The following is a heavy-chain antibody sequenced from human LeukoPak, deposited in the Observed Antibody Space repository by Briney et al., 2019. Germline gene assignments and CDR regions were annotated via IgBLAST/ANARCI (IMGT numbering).Heavy chain of an antibody. V-gene: IGHV4-4*07. J-gene: IGHJ4*02. Sequence: PSETLSLTCTVSGGSISSYYWSWIRQPAGKGLEWIGRIYTSGSTNYNPSLKSRVAMSVDTSKNQFSLKLNSVTAADTAVYYCAATQKWLAFDYWGQGILVTVSS. CDR2: IYTSGST. CDR1: GGSISSYY. CDR3: AATQKWLAFDY. D-gene: IGHD6-19*01.